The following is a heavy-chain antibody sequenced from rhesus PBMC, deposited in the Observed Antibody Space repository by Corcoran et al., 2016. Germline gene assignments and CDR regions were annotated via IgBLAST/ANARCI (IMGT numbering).Heavy chain of an antibody. CDR2: NSGSVSST. CDR1: GGSISSNY. Sequence: QVQLQESGPGLVKPLETLSLTCAVSGGSISSNYWSWIRQPPGKGLEWIGYNSGSVSSTTYNPSLKSRVTLSVDTSKTQFSLKLSSVTAADPAVYYCARDRIAAGRSFDYWGQGVLVTVSS. V-gene: IGHV4S11*01. J-gene: IGHJ4*01. D-gene: IGHD6-13*01. CDR3: ARDRIAAGRSFDY.